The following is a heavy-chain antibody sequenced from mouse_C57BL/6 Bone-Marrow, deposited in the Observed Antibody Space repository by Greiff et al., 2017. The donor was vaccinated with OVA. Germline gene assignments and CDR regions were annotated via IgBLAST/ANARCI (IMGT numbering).Heavy chain of an antibody. V-gene: IGHV1-26*01. D-gene: IGHD1-1*01. CDR2: INPNNGGT. CDR3: ARDYYGSSWYFDV. CDR1: GYTFTDYY. J-gene: IGHJ1*03. Sequence: VQLQQSGPEMVKPGASVKISCKASGYTFTDYYMNWVKQSHGKSLEWIGDINPNNGGTSYNLKFKGKATLTVDKSSSTTYMELRSLTSEDFAVYYCARDYYGSSWYFDVWGTGTTVTVSS.